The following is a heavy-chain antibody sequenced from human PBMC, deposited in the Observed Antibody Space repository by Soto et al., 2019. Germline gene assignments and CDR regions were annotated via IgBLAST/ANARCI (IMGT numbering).Heavy chain of an antibody. CDR2: INHSRRV. Sequence: QVQLQQWGAGLLKPSETLSLTCAVYGGSFSGHSWTWIRQSPGKGLEWIGDINHSRRVNYSPSLKSRVTISLDTSKNQFSLTLSAVTAADTAMYYCSTRAYDTNGYYRFDPWGQGTLVTVSS. CDR3: STRAYDTNGYYRFDP. V-gene: IGHV4-34*01. CDR1: GGSFSGHS. J-gene: IGHJ5*01. D-gene: IGHD3-22*01.